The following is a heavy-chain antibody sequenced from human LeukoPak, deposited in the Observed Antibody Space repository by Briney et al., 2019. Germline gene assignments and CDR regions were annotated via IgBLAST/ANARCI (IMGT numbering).Heavy chain of an antibody. CDR1: GFTFSSYS. D-gene: IGHD2-2*01. Sequence: GGSLRLSCAASGFTFSSYSMNWVRQAPGKGLEWVSGINWNGGSRGHADSVKGRFTISRDNAKKSLYLQMNSLRVEDTALYYCARGVVPYYYYMDVWGKGTTVTVSS. CDR3: ARGVVPYYYYMDV. J-gene: IGHJ6*03. V-gene: IGHV3-20*04. CDR2: INWNGGSR.